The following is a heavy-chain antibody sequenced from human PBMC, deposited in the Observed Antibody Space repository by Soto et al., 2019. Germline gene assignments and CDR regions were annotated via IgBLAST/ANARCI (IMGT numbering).Heavy chain of an antibody. CDR1: ARSISRYY. V-gene: IGHV4-59*01. CDR2: ISYTVDA. CDR3: VASLMSRAMEAFDY. D-gene: IGHD3-10*02. Sequence: HVQLQESGPGLVKPSEPLSLTCSASARSISRYYWGWVRQSPGEGLEWIAHISYTVDASYNPSLKSRVTISLDTSKTQIALRLLSVTAADTAVYYCVASLMSRAMEAFDYWGQGTLVTVAS. J-gene: IGHJ4*02.